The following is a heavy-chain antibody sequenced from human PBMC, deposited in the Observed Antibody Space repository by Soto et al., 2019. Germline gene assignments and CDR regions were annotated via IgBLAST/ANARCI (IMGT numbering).Heavy chain of an antibody. V-gene: IGHV3-21*06. CDR2: ISDGSVYK. CDR3: ARPAVAGANWFDP. CDR1: GFPFTKYY. J-gene: IGHJ5*02. Sequence: GGSLRLSCVGSGFPFTKYYMTWVRQAPGKGLEWVSTISDGSVYKYYADSVKGRFTISRDNAKNSVYLQMSGLTAEDTAVYYCARPAVAGANWFDPWGQGALVTVSS. D-gene: IGHD6-19*01.